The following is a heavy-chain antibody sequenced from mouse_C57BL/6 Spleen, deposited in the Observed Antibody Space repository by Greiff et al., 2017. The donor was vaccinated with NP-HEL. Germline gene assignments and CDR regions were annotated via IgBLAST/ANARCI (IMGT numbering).Heavy chain of an antibody. CDR1: GYTFTDYE. Sequence: VQLQQSGAELVRPGASVTLSCKASGYTFTDYEMHWVKQTPVHGLDWIGAIDPETGGTAYNQKFKGKAILTADKSSSTAYMELRSLTSEDSAVYYCTRGGYSNYFAYWGQGTLVTVSA. CDR3: TRGGYSNYFAY. D-gene: IGHD2-5*01. V-gene: IGHV1-15*01. CDR2: IDPETGGT. J-gene: IGHJ3*01.